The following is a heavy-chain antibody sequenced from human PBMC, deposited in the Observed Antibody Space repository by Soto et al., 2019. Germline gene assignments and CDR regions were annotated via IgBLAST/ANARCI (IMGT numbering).Heavy chain of an antibody. CDR1: GFTFSSYG. CDR2: ISYDGSNK. J-gene: IGHJ4*02. Sequence: QVQLVESGGGVVQPGRSLRLSCAASGFTFSSYGMHWVRQAPGKGLEWVAVISYDGSNKYYADSVKGRFTISRDNSKNTLYLQMNSLRAEDTAVYYCAKESLFDGFGELSPCLDYWGQGTLVTVSS. V-gene: IGHV3-30*18. CDR3: AKESLFDGFGELSPCLDY. D-gene: IGHD3-10*01.